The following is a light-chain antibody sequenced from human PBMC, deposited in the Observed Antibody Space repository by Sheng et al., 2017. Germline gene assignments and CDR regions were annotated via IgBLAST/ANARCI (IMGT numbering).Light chain of an antibody. CDR3: NSRDRSGNHLVV. J-gene: IGLJ2*01. V-gene: IGLV3-19*01. CDR2: NKN. CDR1: SLRSYY. Sequence: SSELTQDPAVSVALGQTVRITCQGDSLRSYYASWYQQKPGQAPVLVIYNKNNRPSGIPDPILWLQLRKHSFLDHHWGSAEDEADYYCNSRDRSGNHLVVFGGGTKLTVL.